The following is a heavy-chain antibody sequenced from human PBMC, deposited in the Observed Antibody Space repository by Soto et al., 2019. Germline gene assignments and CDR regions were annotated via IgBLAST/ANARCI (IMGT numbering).Heavy chain of an antibody. CDR1: GFTFSSYD. J-gene: IGHJ6*02. CDR2: IGTAGDT. CDR3: ARASSIAARRRGAHYYYGMDV. Sequence: GGSLRLSCAASGFTFSSYDMHWVRQATGKGLEWVSAIGTAGDTYYPGSVKGRFTISRENAKNSLYLQMYSLRAGDTAVYYCARASSIAARRRGAHYYYGMDVWGQGTTVTVSS. D-gene: IGHD6-6*01. V-gene: IGHV3-13*01.